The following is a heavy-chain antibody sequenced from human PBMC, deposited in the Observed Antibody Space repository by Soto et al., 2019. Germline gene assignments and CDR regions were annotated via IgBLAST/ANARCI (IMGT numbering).Heavy chain of an antibody. CDR2: ISDRGDTT. V-gene: IGHV3-23*01. CDR3: AKDKPGTTSFDY. Sequence: GGSLRLSCAASGFTISSNAMCWVGQAPGKGLEWVSAISDRGDTTHYADSVKGRFTISRDTSKNTLYLQLNTLRADDTAVYYCAKDKPGTTSFDYWGQGTLVTVPQ. D-gene: IGHD1-1*01. CDR1: GFTISSNA. J-gene: IGHJ4*02.